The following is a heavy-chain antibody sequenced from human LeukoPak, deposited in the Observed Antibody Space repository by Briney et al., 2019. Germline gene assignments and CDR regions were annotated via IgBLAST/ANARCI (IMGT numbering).Heavy chain of an antibody. D-gene: IGHD1-26*01. CDR2: IYTRGST. J-gene: IGHJ5*02. Sequence: SETLTLTCTVSGGSISSGRYHGSWIRQPAGKGLEWIGRIYTRGSTNYNPSLKSRVTISVDTSKNQFSLKLSSVTAADTAVYYCARTSVGTTGGGWFDPWGQGTLVTVSS. CDR3: ARTSVGTTGGGWFDP. V-gene: IGHV4-61*02. CDR1: GGSISSGRYH.